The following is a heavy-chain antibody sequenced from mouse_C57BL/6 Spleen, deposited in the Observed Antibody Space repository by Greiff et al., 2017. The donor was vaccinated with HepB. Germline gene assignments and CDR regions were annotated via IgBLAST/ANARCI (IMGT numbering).Heavy chain of an antibody. CDR2: IYPGDGDT. V-gene: IGHV1-80*01. D-gene: IGHD2-3*01. J-gene: IGHJ2*01. CDR3: ARKIDGYPSYFDY. Sequence: VKLMESGAELVKPGASVKISCKASGYAFSSYWMNWVKQRPGKGLEWIGQIYPGDGDTNYNGKFKGKATLTADKSSSTAYMQLSSLTSEDSAVYFCARKIDGYPSYFDYWGQGTTLTVSS. CDR1: GYAFSSYW.